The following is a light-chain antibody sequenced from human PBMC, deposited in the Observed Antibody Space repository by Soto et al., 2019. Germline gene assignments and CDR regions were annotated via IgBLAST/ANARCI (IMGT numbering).Light chain of an antibody. CDR3: QQYNTYWT. V-gene: IGKV1-5*01. J-gene: IGKJ1*01. CDR1: QGIRSW. Sequence: DIQMTQSPSSVSASVGDRVTITVRASQGIRSWLAWYQQKPGKAPKLLIYDASSLESGVPLRFSGSGSGTEFTLTISSLQPDDFATYYCQQYNTYWTFGQGTKVDIK. CDR2: DAS.